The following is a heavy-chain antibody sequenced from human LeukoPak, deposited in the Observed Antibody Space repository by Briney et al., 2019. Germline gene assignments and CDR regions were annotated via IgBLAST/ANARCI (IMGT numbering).Heavy chain of an antibody. CDR3: ATYDVLTGFEH. Sequence: ASVKVSCKASGGTFSSDAISWVRQDPGQGLEWMGGIIPIFGTANYAQKFQGRVTITADESTSTAYMELSSLRSADTAVYYCATYDVLTGFEHWGQGTLVTVSS. J-gene: IGHJ4*02. V-gene: IGHV1-69*01. D-gene: IGHD3-9*01. CDR1: GGTFSSDA. CDR2: IIPIFGTA.